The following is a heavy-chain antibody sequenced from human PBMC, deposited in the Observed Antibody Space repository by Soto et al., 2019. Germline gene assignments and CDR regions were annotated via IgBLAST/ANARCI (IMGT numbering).Heavy chain of an antibody. CDR2: IFYSGFT. CDR1: GHSISSSNYY. D-gene: IGHD6-19*01. Sequence: SETLSLTCTVSGHSISSSNYYWGWIRQPPGKGLEWIGSIFYSGFTYYNPSLKSRVTISVDTSKNQFSLRLTSVTAADTALYYCARRYGWLYFDYWGQGSLVTVSS. J-gene: IGHJ4*02. V-gene: IGHV4-39*01. CDR3: ARRYGWLYFDY.